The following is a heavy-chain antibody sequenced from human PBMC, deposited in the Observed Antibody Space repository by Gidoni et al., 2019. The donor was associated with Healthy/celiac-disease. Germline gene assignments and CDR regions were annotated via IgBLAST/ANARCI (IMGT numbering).Heavy chain of an antibody. V-gene: IGHV1-3*01. CDR2: INSGNGNT. J-gene: IGHJ5*02. D-gene: IGHD2-15*01. CDR1: GYTLTSYA. Sequence: QVQLVQSGAEVKKPGASVKVSCMASGYTLTSYAMHWVRQAPGQRHEWMGWINSGNGNTKYSQKFQGRVTITRDTSPSTAYMELSSVRSEDTAVYYCARDEGGLIGLLGGWFDPWGQGTLVTVSS. CDR3: ARDEGGLIGLLGGWFDP.